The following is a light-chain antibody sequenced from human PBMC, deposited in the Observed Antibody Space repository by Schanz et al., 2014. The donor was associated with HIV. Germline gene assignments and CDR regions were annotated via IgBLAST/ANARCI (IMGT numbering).Light chain of an antibody. CDR3: QQLNSFPFP. V-gene: IGKV1-17*01. J-gene: IGKJ3*01. CDR1: QDIGND. Sequence: DIQLTQSPSSVSASVGDRVTITCRASQDIGNDLGWYQQKPGQAPKRLIYAASKLQNGVPSRFSGSGSGTSFTLTISSLQPEDFATYYCQQLNSFPFPFGPGTKVDLK. CDR2: AAS.